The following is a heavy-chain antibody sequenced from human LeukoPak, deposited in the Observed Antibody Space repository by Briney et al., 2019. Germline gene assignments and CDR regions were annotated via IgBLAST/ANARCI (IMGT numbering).Heavy chain of an antibody. V-gene: IGHV4-39*02. CDR3: ARDSPPEYSNYGYFDL. J-gene: IGHJ2*01. Sequence: PSETLSLTCTVSGGSISSSSYYWGWIRQPPGKGLEWIGSIYYSGSTYYNPSLKSRVTISVDTSKNQFSLKLSSVTAADTAVYYCARDSPPEYSNYGYFDLWGRGTLVTVSS. CDR2: IYYSGST. D-gene: IGHD4-11*01. CDR1: GGSISSSSYY.